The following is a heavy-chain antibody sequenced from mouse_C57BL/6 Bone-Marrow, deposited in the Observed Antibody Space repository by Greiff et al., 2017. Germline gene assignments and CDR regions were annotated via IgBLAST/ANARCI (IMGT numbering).Heavy chain of an antibody. D-gene: IGHD1-1*01. CDR2: INPSTGGT. Sequence: VQLQQSGPELVKPGASVKKSCKASGYSFTGYYMNWVKQSPEKSLEWIGEINPSTGGTTYNQKFKAKATLTVDKSSSTAYMQLKSLTSEDSSVYYCASYGPYYFDYCAQGTTPTVSS. V-gene: IGHV1-42*01. J-gene: IGHJ2*01. CDR1: GYSFTGYY. CDR3: ASYGPYYFDY.